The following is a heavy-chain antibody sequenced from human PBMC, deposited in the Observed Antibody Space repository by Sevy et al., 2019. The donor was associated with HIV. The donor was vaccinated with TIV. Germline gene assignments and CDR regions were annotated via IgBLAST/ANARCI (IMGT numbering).Heavy chain of an antibody. CDR3: ARSPLWMATMGAFDY. J-gene: IGHJ4*02. V-gene: IGHV3-53*01. CDR1: GFTVSSNS. D-gene: IGHD5-12*01. CDR2: IYSGGGT. Sequence: GGSLRLSCAASGFTVSSNSMNWVRQAPGKGLEWVSVIYSGGGTYYADSVKGRFTMSRDNSKNTLYLQINSLKAEDTAVYYCARSPLWMATMGAFDYWGQGTLVTVSS.